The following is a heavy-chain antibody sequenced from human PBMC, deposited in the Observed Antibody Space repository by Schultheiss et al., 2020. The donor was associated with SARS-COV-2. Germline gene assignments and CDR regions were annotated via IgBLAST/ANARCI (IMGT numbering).Heavy chain of an antibody. J-gene: IGHJ5*02. D-gene: IGHD5-24*01. CDR3: ARLEMATDKGSNWFDP. CDR2: IYYSGST. CDR1: GFTFSSYA. V-gene: IGHV4-59*12. Sequence: GSLRLSCAASGFTFSSYAMSWIRQHPGKGLEWIGYIYYSGSTYYNPSLKSRVTISVDTSKNQFSLKLSSVTAADTAVYYCARLEMATDKGSNWFDPWGQGTLVTVSS.